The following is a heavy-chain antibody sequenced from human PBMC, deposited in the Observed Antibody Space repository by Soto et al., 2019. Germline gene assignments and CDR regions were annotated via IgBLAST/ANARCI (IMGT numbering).Heavy chain of an antibody. CDR2: INHSGST. CDR1: GGSFSGYY. V-gene: IGHV4-34*01. CDR3: ARDAYGMDV. Sequence: PSETLSLTCAVYGGSFSGYYWSWIRQPPGKGLEWIGEINHSGSTNYNPSLKSRVTISVDTSKNQFSLKLSSVTAADTAVYYCARDAYGMDVWGQGTTVTFSS. J-gene: IGHJ6*02.